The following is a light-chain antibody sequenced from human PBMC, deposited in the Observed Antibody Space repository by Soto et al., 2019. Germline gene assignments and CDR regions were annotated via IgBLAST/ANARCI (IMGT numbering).Light chain of an antibody. CDR1: SSNIGTSS. CDR2: TTN. V-gene: IGLV1-44*01. J-gene: IGLJ1*01. CDR3: AACDDSLNGHV. Sequence: QSVVTQPHSASGTPGQRVTISCSGSSSNIGTSSVHWFQQLPGTAPKLLISTTNQRPSGVPERFSGSKSGTSASLAISGLQSEDEADYYCAACDDSLNGHVFGTGTTLTVL.